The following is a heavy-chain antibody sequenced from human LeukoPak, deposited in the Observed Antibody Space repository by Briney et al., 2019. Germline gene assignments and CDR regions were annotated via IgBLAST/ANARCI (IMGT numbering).Heavy chain of an antibody. D-gene: IGHD3-22*01. V-gene: IGHV4-59*04. J-gene: IGHJ5*02. CDR3: AVSKRAITMIVVAIGVNWFDP. CDR2: IYYSGST. Sequence: PSETLSLTCTVSGGSISSYYWSWIRQPPGKGLEWIGYIYYSGSTYYNPSLKSRVTISVDTSKNQFSLKLSSETAADTAVYYCAVSKRAITMIVVAIGVNWFDPWGQGTLVTVSS. CDR1: GGSISSYY.